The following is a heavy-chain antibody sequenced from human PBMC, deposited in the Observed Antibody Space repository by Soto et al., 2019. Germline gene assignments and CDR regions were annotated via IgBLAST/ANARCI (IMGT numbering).Heavy chain of an antibody. Sequence: QVQLVQSGAEVRKPGASVKVSCKASGYTFTTYGISWVRQAPGQGLEWMGWISGYNGHTKYAQKFQGRVTMTTDTATSTGSMAPRSLRTADTSGYYCAREGALPYYYYGLDVWGPGTTVTVSS. CDR2: ISGYNGHT. V-gene: IGHV1-18*01. CDR3: AREGALPYYYYGLDV. D-gene: IGHD2-15*01. CDR1: GYTFTTYG. J-gene: IGHJ6*02.